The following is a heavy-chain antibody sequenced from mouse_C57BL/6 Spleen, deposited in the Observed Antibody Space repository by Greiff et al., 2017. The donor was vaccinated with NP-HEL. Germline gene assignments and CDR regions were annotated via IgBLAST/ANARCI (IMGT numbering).Heavy chain of an antibody. CDR2: IHPNSGST. V-gene: IGHV1-64*01. J-gene: IGHJ2*01. Sequence: QVQLQQSGAELVKPGASVKLSCKASGYTFTSYWMHWVKQRPGQGLEWIGMIHPNSGSTNYNEKFKSKATLTVDKSSSTAYMQLSSLTSEDSAVYYCAREVYYYGSSYNWGQGTTLTVSS. CDR3: AREVYYYGSSYN. D-gene: IGHD1-1*01. CDR1: GYTFTSYW.